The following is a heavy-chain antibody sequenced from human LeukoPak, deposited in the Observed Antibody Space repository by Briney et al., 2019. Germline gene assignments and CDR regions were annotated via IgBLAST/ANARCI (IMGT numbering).Heavy chain of an antibody. CDR3: AKDSLGATDYFDY. CDR1: GFTFSSYG. J-gene: IGHJ4*02. V-gene: IGHV3-23*01. Sequence: GSLRLSCAASGFTFSSYGMTWVRQAPGKGLEWVSVINDSGSSTFYADSVKGRFTISRDNSKNTLYLQMSGLRAEDTAVYYCAKDSLGATDYFDYWGQGTLVTASS. D-gene: IGHD1-26*01. CDR2: INDSGSST.